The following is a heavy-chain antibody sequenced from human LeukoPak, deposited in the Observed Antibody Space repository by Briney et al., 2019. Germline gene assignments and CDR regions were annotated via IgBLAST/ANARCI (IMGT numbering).Heavy chain of an antibody. J-gene: IGHJ6*03. D-gene: IGHD1-7*01. Sequence: SETLSLTCTVSGGSISSFYWSWVRQPPGKGLEWIGYIYYSGSTNYNPSLKSRVTISVDTSKNQFSLKLSSVTAADTAVYYCARGNYGYYYYYYMDVWGKGTTVTVSS. V-gene: IGHV4-59*01. CDR3: ARGNYGYYYYYYMDV. CDR1: GGSISSFY. CDR2: IYYSGST.